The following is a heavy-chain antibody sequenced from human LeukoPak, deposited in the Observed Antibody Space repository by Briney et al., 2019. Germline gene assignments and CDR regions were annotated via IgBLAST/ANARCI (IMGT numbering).Heavy chain of an antibody. J-gene: IGHJ4*02. CDR3: ARGNIGSCYSVLDY. CDR1: GFIFGNYA. Sequence: PGGSLRLSCAGSGFIFGNYAMSWVRQAPGKGLEWVSVISGSAGSTYYADSVKGRFTISRDNSKNTLFLQMNSLRGEDTAIYYCARGNIGSCYSVLDYWGQGTLVTVSS. D-gene: IGHD2-15*01. CDR2: ISGSAGST. V-gene: IGHV3-23*01.